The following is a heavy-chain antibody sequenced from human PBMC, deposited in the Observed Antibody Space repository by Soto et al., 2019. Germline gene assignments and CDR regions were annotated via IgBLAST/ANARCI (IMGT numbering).Heavy chain of an antibody. CDR3: ALSAELIYGGTSAFDI. D-gene: IGHD4-17*01. CDR2: ISSSGSTI. J-gene: IGHJ3*02. Sequence: QVQLVESGGGLVKPGGSLRLSCAASGFTFSDYDMSWIRQAPGKGLEWVSYISSSGSTIYYADSVKGRFTISRDNAKNSLYLQRNSLRAEDTAVYYCALSAELIYGGTSAFDIWGQGTMVTVSS. CDR1: GFTFSDYD. V-gene: IGHV3-11*01.